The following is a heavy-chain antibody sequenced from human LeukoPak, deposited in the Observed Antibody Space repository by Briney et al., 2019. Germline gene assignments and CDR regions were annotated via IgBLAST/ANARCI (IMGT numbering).Heavy chain of an antibody. Sequence: GGSLRLSCAASGFTFSTYAMTWVRQAPGKGLEWVSSISGSGGNTYYADSVKGRFTISRGNSKNTLYLQMNSLRAEDTAVYYCAKPEVRYFDWLLYFDQWGQGTLVTVSS. CDR2: ISGSGGNT. CDR1: GFTFSTYA. D-gene: IGHD3-9*01. V-gene: IGHV3-23*01. J-gene: IGHJ4*02. CDR3: AKPEVRYFDWLLYFDQ.